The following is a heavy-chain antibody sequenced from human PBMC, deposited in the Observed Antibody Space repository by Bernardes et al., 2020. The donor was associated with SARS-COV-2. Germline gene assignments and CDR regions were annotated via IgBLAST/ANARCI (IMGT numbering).Heavy chain of an antibody. D-gene: IGHD1-26*01. V-gene: IGHV3-53*01. CDR3: VREKVQSEPPTRYDY. Sequence: SMGPGWVAFGLTVCISQMSWVRQNPGKGLEWVSVIYTDGSEFYADSVKGRFTISRDNSKNTLYLQMNSLRAGDTAGYFCVREKVQSEPPTRYDYWGQGTLVTVSS. CDR1: GLTVCISQ. J-gene: IGHJ4*02. CDR2: IYTDGSE.